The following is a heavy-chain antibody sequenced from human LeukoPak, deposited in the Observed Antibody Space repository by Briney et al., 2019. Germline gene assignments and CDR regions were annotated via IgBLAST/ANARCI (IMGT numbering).Heavy chain of an antibody. D-gene: IGHD5-12*01. V-gene: IGHV4-59*01. Sequence: SETLSLTCTVSGGSISSYYWSWIRQPPGKGLEWIGYIYYSGSTNYNPSLKSRVTISVDTSKNQFSLKLSSVTAADTAVYYCARWGYGGYDSHRYFDYWGQETRVPVPS. CDR1: GGSISSYY. J-gene: IGHJ4*02. CDR2: IYYSGST. CDR3: ARWGYGGYDSHRYFDY.